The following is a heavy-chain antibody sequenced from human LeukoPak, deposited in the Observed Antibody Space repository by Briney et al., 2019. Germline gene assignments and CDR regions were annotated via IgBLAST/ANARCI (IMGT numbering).Heavy chain of an antibody. CDR3: ARRVGDKDYFDY. D-gene: IGHD1-26*01. J-gene: IGHJ4*02. CDR1: GGSISSYY. CDR2: IYYSGST. Sequence: SETLSLTCTASGGSISSYYWSWIRQPPGKGLEWIAYIYYSGSTNYNPSLKSRVTISVDTSKNQFSLKLRYVTAADTAVYYCARRVGDKDYFDYWGQGTLVTVSS. V-gene: IGHV4-59*01.